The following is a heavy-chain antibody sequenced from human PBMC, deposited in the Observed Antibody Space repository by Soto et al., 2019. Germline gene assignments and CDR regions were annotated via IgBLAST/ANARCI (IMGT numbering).Heavy chain of an antibody. V-gene: IGHV4-30-4*01. CDR2: IYYSGGT. CDR3: ASRDGNNYYGSGSVDY. CDR1: GGSISSGDYY. D-gene: IGHD3-10*01. Sequence: LSLTCTVSGGSISSGDYYWSWIRQPPGKGLEWIGYIYYSGGTYYNPSLKSRVTISVDTSKNQFSLKLSSVTAADTAVYYCASRDGNNYYGSGSVDYWGQGTLVTVSS. J-gene: IGHJ4*02.